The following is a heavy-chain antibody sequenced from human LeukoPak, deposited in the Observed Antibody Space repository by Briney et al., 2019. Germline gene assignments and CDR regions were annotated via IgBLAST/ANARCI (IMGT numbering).Heavy chain of an antibody. Sequence: PSETLSLTCTVSGGSISSSSYYWGWIRQPPGKGLEWIGNIYYSGSTYYNPSLKSRVTISVDTSKNQFSLKLSSVTAADTAVYYCARSLSMAPDVWGKGTTVTVSS. CDR2: IYYSGST. CDR3: ARSLSMAPDV. D-gene: IGHD2-21*01. V-gene: IGHV4-39*07. J-gene: IGHJ6*04. CDR1: GGSISSSSYY.